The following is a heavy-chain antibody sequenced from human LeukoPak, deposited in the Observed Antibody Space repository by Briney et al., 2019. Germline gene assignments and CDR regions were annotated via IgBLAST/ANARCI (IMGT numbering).Heavy chain of an antibody. CDR3: AKDTAYGSGYYFDY. Sequence: QPGGSLRLSCAASGFTFSSYGMHWVRQAPGKGLEWVAVISYDGSNKYYADSVKGRFTISRDNSKNTLYLQMNSLRAEDTAVYYCAKDTAYGSGYYFDYWGQGTLVTVSS. V-gene: IGHV3-30*18. CDR1: GFTFSSYG. D-gene: IGHD3-10*01. J-gene: IGHJ4*02. CDR2: ISYDGSNK.